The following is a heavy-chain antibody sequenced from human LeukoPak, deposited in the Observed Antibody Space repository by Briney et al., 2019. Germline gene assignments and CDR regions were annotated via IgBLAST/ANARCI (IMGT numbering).Heavy chain of an antibody. V-gene: IGHV3-30-3*01. Sequence: GGSLRLSCAASGFTFSAFSMSWVRQAPGKGLEWVAVISYDGRQKYYADSVKGRFTISRDNSKNTLYLQMNSLRAEDTAVYYCAREVLRYAFDIWGQGTMVTVSS. CDR2: ISYDGRQK. J-gene: IGHJ3*02. D-gene: IGHD3-16*01. CDR3: AREVLRYAFDI. CDR1: GFTFSAFS.